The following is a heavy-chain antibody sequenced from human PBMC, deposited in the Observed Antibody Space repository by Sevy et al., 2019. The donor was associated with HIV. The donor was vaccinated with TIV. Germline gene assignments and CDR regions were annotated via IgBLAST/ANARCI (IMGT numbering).Heavy chain of an antibody. CDR3: ARDRVLAIAIRHFYYNGMDV. D-gene: IGHD2-21*01. Sequence: GGSLRLSCTASGFTFSRYSMNWVRQAPGKGLEWVSYISGSSSNIYYVDSVKGRFTISRDNAKDSLYLQMNSLRAEDTAVYYCARDRVLAIAIRHFYYNGMDVWGQGTTVTVSS. CDR2: ISGSSSNI. J-gene: IGHJ6*02. CDR1: GFTFSRYS. V-gene: IGHV3-48*01.